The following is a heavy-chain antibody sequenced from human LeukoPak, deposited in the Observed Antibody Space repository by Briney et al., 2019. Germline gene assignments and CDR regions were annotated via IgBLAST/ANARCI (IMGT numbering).Heavy chain of an antibody. CDR3: AKAITMVRGVIDY. CDR1: GFTFDDYA. D-gene: IGHD3-10*01. CDR2: ISWNSGSI. J-gene: IGHJ4*02. V-gene: IGHV3-9*01. Sequence: GGSLRLSCAASGFTFDDYAMHWVRQAPGKGLEWVSGISWNSGSIGYADSVKGRFTISRDNAKNSLYLQMNSLRAEDTALYHCAKAITMVRGVIDYWGQGTLVTVSS.